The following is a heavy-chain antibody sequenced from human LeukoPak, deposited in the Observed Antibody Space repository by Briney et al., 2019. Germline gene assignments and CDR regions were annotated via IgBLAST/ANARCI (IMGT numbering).Heavy chain of an antibody. CDR1: GFTFSSYW. Sequence: GGSLRLSCAASGFTFSSYWMHWVRQAPGKGLVWVSRIKSDGSSTSYADSVKGRFTISRDNSKNTLYLQMNSLRAEDTAVYYCARDLPYYYDSSNAFDIWGQGTIVTVSS. CDR2: IKSDGSST. J-gene: IGHJ3*02. CDR3: ARDLPYYYDSSNAFDI. D-gene: IGHD3-22*01. V-gene: IGHV3-74*01.